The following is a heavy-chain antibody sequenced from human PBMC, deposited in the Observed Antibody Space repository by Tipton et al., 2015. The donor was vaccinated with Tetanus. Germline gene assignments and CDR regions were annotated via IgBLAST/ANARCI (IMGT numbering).Heavy chain of an antibody. CDR3: ASMTPVDWYFDL. CDR2: IYYSGST. V-gene: IGHV4-59*01. CDR1: GGSISSYF. D-gene: IGHD4-23*01. J-gene: IGHJ2*01. Sequence: TLSLTCSVSGGSISSYFWSWIRQSPGQGLEWIGLIYYSGSTSYNPSLKSRVTISVDTTKNQLSLKLTSVTAADTAVYYCASMTPVDWYFDLWGXGXXVXXXS.